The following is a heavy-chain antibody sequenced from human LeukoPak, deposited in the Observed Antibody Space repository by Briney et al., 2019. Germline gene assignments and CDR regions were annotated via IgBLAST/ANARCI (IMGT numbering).Heavy chain of an antibody. CDR2: IIPIFGTA. V-gene: IGHV1-69*05. D-gene: IGHD3-22*01. CDR1: GGTFSSYA. J-gene: IGHJ4*02. CDR3: ARVSNYDSSDY. Sequence: ASVKVSCKASGGTFSSYAISWVRQAPGQGLEWMGRIIPIFGTANYAQKFQGRVTITTDESMSTAYMELSSLRSEDTAVYYCARVSNYDSSDYWGQGTLVTVSS.